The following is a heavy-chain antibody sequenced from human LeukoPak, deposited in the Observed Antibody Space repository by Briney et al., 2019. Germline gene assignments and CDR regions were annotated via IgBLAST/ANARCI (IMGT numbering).Heavy chain of an antibody. CDR3: ARERYSSGWHFDY. J-gene: IGHJ4*02. D-gene: IGHD6-19*01. Sequence: SSGTLSLTCAVSGGSISSSNWWSWVRQPPGKGLEWIGEIYHSGSTNYNPSLKSRVTISVDKSKNQFSLKLSSVTAADTAVYYCARERYSSGWHFDYWGQGTLVTVSS. CDR1: GGSISSSNW. CDR2: IYHSGST. V-gene: IGHV4-4*02.